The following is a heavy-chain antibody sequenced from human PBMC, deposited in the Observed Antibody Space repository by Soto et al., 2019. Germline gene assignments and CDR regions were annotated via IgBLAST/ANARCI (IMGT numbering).Heavy chain of an antibody. CDR1: GGSISSNAFY. V-gene: IGHV4-39*07. J-gene: IGHJ4*02. D-gene: IGHD3-16*02. CDR2: IYYSGST. Sequence: PSETLSLTCTVSGGSISSNAFYWGWIRQPPGKGLEWIGGIYYSGSTYYNPSLKSRVTISVDTSKNQFSLKLSSVTAADTAVYYCARVERPYDYVWGSYRPHLGEYFDYWGQGTLVTVSS. CDR3: ARVERPYDYVWGSYRPHLGEYFDY.